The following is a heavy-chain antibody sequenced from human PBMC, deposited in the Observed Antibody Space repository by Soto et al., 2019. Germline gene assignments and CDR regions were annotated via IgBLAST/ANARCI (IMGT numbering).Heavy chain of an antibody. J-gene: IGHJ5*02. CDR3: AHSIVATITSSDNWFDP. CDR1: GFSLSTRGVG. CDR2: IYWNDDK. Sequence: SGPTLVNPTQTLTLTCTFSGFSLSTRGVGVGWIRQPPGKALEWLALIYWNDDKRYSPSLKSRLTITKDTSKNQVVLTMTNMDPVDTATYYCAHSIVATITSSDNWFDPWGQGTLVTVSS. D-gene: IGHD5-12*01. V-gene: IGHV2-5*01.